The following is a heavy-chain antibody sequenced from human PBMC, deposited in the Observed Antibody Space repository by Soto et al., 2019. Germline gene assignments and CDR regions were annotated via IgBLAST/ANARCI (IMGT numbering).Heavy chain of an antibody. CDR2: IYHSGST. CDR1: GGSISSGGYF. J-gene: IGHJ6*02. D-gene: IGHD3-10*01. Sequence: PSETLSLTCVVSGGSISSGGYFWSWIRQPPGKGLEWIGYIYHSGSTYYNPSLKSRVTISVDRSKNQFSLKLSSVTAADTALYYCARQWFGAIHGLVDVWGPGTSVTVSS. CDR3: ARQWFGAIHGLVDV. V-gene: IGHV4-30-2*01.